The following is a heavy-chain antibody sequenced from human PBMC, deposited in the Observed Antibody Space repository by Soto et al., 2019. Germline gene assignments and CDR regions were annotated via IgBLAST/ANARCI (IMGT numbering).Heavy chain of an antibody. V-gene: IGHV4-31*03. CDR1: GGSISSGGYY. J-gene: IGHJ4*02. D-gene: IGHD1-26*01. CDR3: ENNWDNYYYFDY. Sequence: SETLSLTCTVSGGSISSGGYYWSWIRQHPGKGLEWIGYIYYSGFTYYNPSLKSRVTISVDTSKNQFSLKLSSVTAAVTALFYGENNWDNYYYFDYWGKGTLVTVSS. CDR2: IYYSGFT.